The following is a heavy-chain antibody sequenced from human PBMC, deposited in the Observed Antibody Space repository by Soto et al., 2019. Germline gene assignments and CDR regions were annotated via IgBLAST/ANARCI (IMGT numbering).Heavy chain of an antibody. J-gene: IGHJ5*02. D-gene: IGHD1-7*01. CDR1: GFTFSDYY. CDR2: ISSSSSYT. CDR3: ARDNRYNWNYVFFGEPKHNWFDP. V-gene: IGHV3-11*06. Sequence: GGSLRLSCAASGFTFSDYYMSWIRQAPGKGLEWVSYISSSSSYTNYADSVKGRFTISRDNAKNSLYLQMNSLRAEDTAVYYCARDNRYNWNYVFFGEPKHNWFDPWGQGTLVTVSS.